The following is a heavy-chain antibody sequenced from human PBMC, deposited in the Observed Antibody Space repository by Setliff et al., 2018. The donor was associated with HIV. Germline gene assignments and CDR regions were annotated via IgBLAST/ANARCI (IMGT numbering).Heavy chain of an antibody. D-gene: IGHD6-6*01. V-gene: IGHV4-34*12. CDR3: ARARSLITVRRSFDY. J-gene: IGHJ4*02. Sequence: SETLSLTCAVYGGSFSGSYWSWIRQPPGKGLECIGDIFQSGSINYSPFLKSRLSISIDQSKNQFSLKLNSVTAADTAVYYCARARSLITVRRSFDYWGQGTLVTVPQ. CDR1: GGSFSGSY. CDR2: IFQSGSI.